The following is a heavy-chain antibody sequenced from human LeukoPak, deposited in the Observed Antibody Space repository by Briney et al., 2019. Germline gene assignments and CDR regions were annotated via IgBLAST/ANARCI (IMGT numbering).Heavy chain of an antibody. Sequence: GGSLRLSCAASGFTFSSYSMNWVRQAPGKGLEWVSSISSSSSYIYYADSVKGRFTISRDNAKNSLYLQMNSLRAEDTAVYYCARGLQYNDAFDIWGQGTMVTVSS. CDR3: ARGLQYNDAFDI. CDR1: GFTFSSYS. V-gene: IGHV3-21*01. CDR2: ISSSSSYI. D-gene: IGHD1-1*01. J-gene: IGHJ3*02.